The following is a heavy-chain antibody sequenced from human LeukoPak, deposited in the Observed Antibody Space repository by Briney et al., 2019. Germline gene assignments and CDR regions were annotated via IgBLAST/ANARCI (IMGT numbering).Heavy chain of an antibody. Sequence: KPSETLSLTCAVSGGSISSSNWWSWVRQPPGKGLEWIGEIYHSGSTNYNPSLKSRVTISVDKPKNQFSLKLSSVTAADTAVYYCARDATHYYDSSGYSYYFDYWGQGTLVTVSS. CDR3: ARDATHYYDSSGYSYYFDY. D-gene: IGHD3-22*01. J-gene: IGHJ4*02. CDR1: GGSISSSNW. CDR2: IYHSGST. V-gene: IGHV4-4*02.